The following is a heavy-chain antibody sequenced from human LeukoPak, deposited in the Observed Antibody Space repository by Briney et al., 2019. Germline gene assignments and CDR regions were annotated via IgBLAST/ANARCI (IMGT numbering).Heavy chain of an antibody. CDR1: GYTFTSYD. D-gene: IGHD6-13*01. V-gene: IGHV1-8*01. CDR2: MNPNSSNT. Sequence: ASVKVSCKASGYTFTSYDINWVRQATGQGLEWMGWMNPNSSNTGYAQKFQGRVTMTRNTSISTAYMELSSLRSDDTAVYYCARKLYSSSWYLFDYWGQGTLVTVSS. J-gene: IGHJ4*02. CDR3: ARKLYSSSWYLFDY.